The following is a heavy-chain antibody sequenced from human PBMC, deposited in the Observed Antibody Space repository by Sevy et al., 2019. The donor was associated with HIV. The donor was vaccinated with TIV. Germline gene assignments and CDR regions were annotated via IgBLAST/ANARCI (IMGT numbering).Heavy chain of an antibody. J-gene: IGHJ4*02. V-gene: IGHV1-8*01. CDR1: GYTFTSYD. CDR3: GRGNYYDSSGYEY. D-gene: IGHD3-22*01. CDR2: MNPNSGNT. Sequence: ASVKVSCKASGYTFTSYDINWVRQATGQGLEWMGWMNPNSGNTGYAQKFQGRVTMTRNTSIRTAYMGMSSLRSENTAVYYGGRGNYYDSSGYEYWGQGTLVTVSS.